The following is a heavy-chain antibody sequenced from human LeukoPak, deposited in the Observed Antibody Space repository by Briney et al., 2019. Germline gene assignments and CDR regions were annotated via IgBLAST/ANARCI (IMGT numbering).Heavy chain of an antibody. V-gene: IGHV3-30*03. J-gene: IGHJ4*02. CDR3: ARENRGTTRPTDY. CDR2: ISWDGSDK. D-gene: IGHD1-14*01. Sequence: GGSLRLPCVASGFDFNTFGMHWVRQAPDTGLEWVAVISWDGSDKYYADSVKGRFTISRDNAKNTLYLQMNSLRAEDTAVYYCARENRGTTRPTDYWGQGTLVTVSS. CDR1: GFDFNTFG.